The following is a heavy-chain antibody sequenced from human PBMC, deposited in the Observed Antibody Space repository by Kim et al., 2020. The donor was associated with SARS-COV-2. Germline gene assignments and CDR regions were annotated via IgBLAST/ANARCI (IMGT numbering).Heavy chain of an antibody. V-gene: IGHV3-30*01. Sequence: ADSVKGRFTISRDNSKNALYLQMNSLRAEDTAVYYCARARGGSYYYGMDVWGQGTTVTVSS. D-gene: IGHD1-26*01. CDR3: ARARGGSYYYGMDV. J-gene: IGHJ6*02.